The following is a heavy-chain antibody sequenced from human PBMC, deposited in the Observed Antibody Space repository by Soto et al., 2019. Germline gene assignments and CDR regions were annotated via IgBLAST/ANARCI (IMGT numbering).Heavy chain of an antibody. CDR3: ARGYYYGSSDLYFLSPFDY. Sequence: SETLSLTCAVYGGSFSGYYWSWIRQPPGKGLEWIGEINHSGSTNYNPSLKSRVTISVDTSKNQFSLKLSPVTAADTAVYYCARGYYYGSSDLYFLSPFDYWGQGTLVTVSS. V-gene: IGHV4-34*01. CDR2: INHSGST. CDR1: GGSFSGYY. J-gene: IGHJ4*02. D-gene: IGHD3-22*01.